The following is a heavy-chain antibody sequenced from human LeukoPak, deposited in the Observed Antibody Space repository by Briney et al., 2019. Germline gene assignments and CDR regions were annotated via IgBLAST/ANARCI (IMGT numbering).Heavy chain of an antibody. CDR2: IRYDGSNK. V-gene: IGHV3-30*02. J-gene: IGHJ4*02. CDR3: AEERDTAMVTIDY. CDR1: GFTFSSYG. D-gene: IGHD5-18*01. Sequence: GGSLRLSCAASGFTFSSYGMHWVRQAPGKGLEWVAFIRYDGSNKYYADSVKGRFTISRDNSKNTLYLQMNSLRAEDTAVYYCAEERDTAMVTIDYWGQGTLVTVSS.